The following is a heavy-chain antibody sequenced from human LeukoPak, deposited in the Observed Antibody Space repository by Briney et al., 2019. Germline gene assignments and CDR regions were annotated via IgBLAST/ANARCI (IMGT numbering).Heavy chain of an antibody. J-gene: IGHJ4*02. D-gene: IGHD3-10*01. CDR3: AGPGAGDLDY. CDR1: GGPFGVYY. V-gene: IGHV4-34*01. CDR2: INHSGST. Sequence: TSETLSLTCAVYGGPFGVYYWSWVRQPPGKGLEWIGEINHSGSTNYSPSLKSRVAISEDTSKNHFSLKLSSVTAADTAVYYCAGPGAGDLDYWGQGTLVTVSS.